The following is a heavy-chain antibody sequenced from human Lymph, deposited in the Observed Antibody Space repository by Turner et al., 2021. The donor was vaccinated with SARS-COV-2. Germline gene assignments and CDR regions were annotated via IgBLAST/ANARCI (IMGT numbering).Heavy chain of an antibody. CDR2: IIPILAIA. CDR1: GGTFSSYA. CDR3: ARDSPYCSSTSCYDP. J-gene: IGHJ5*02. D-gene: IGHD2-2*01. Sequence: QLVQSGAEVKRPGSSVKVSCKASGGTFSSYAITGVRQAPGQGIEWMGGIIPILAIASYAQKFQGRVTITADKSTSTAYMELSSLRSEDTAVYYCARDSPYCSSTSCYDPWGQGTLVTVSS. V-gene: IGHV1-69*10.